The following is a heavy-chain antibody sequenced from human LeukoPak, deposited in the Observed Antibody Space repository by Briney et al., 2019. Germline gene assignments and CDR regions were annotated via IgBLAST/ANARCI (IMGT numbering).Heavy chain of an antibody. J-gene: IGHJ6*03. Sequence: SETLSLTCAVYGGSFSGYYWSWIRQPPGKGLEWIGEINHSGSTNYNPSLKSRVTISVDTSKNQFSLKLSSVTAADTAVYYCARGRAARPYYYYYYMDIWGKGTTVTVSS. CDR3: ARGRAARPYYYYYYMDI. D-gene: IGHD6-6*01. CDR1: GGSFSGYY. CDR2: INHSGST. V-gene: IGHV4-34*01.